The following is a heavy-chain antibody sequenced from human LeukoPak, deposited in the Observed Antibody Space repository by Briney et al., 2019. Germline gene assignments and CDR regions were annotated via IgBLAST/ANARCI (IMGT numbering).Heavy chain of an antibody. D-gene: IGHD5-12*01. Sequence: PGGSLRLSCAASGFTFSSYSMNWVRQAPGNGLEWVSSISSSSSYIYYADSVKGRFTISRDNAKNSLYLQMNSLRAEDTAVYYCARVIGGYGDYWGQGTLVTVSS. J-gene: IGHJ4*02. CDR2: ISSSSSYI. CDR3: ARVIGGYGDY. CDR1: GFTFSSYS. V-gene: IGHV3-21*01.